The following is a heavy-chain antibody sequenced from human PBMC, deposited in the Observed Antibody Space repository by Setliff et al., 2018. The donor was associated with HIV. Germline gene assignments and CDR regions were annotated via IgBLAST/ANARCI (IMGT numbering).Heavy chain of an antibody. V-gene: IGHV1-18*01. Sequence: ASVKVSCKSSGYTFSQYGISWVRQAPGQGLEWMGWISTYNGQRNYAQKVQGRVTFTTDTSTSTAYMELRSLRSDDTAVYYCAREGVREPPSNTLYYGMDVWGQGTTVTGS. D-gene: IGHD3-10*01. CDR3: AREGVREPPSNTLYYGMDV. CDR1: GYTFSQYG. J-gene: IGHJ6*02. CDR2: ISTYNGQR.